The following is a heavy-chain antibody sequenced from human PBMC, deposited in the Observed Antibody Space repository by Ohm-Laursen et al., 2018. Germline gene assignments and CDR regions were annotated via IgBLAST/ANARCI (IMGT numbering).Heavy chain of an antibody. CDR1: GFTFSNHW. CDR3: TTEPYYDFWSGYGMDV. J-gene: IGHJ6*02. CDR2: IKSKTDGGTT. D-gene: IGHD3-3*01. Sequence: SLRLSCAASGFTFSNHWMHWVRQAPGKGLEWVGRIKSKTDGGTTDYAAPVKGRFTISRDDSKNTLYLQMNSLKTEDTAVYYCTTEPYYDFWSGYGMDVWGQGTTVTVSS. V-gene: IGHV3-15*01.